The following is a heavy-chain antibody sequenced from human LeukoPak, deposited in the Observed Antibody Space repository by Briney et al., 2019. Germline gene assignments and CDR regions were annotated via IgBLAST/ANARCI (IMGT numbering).Heavy chain of an antibody. CDR1: GFTVSSNY. D-gene: IGHD3-22*01. Sequence: GGSLRLSCATSGFTVSSNYISWVRQAPGKGLEWVSVIYSGGSTYYADSVKGRFTISRDNIKNTVYLQMNSLRVEDTAVYYCARETNYFDSSGYFKYWGQGTLVTVSS. CDR2: IYSGGST. CDR3: ARETNYFDSSGYFKY. V-gene: IGHV3-66*01. J-gene: IGHJ4*02.